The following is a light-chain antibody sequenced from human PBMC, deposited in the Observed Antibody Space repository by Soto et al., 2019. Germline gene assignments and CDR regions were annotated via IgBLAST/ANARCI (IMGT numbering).Light chain of an antibody. CDR1: GSDVGGYNY. V-gene: IGLV2-14*01. CDR2: DVS. CDR3: SSYTSSSTLGV. J-gene: IGLJ1*01. Sequence: QCVLNQAASVNGVPGRGLSISCTGTGSDVGGYNYVSWYQQHPGKAPKLMIYDVSNRPSGVSNRFSGSKSGNTASLTISGLQAEDEADYYCSSYTSSSTLGVFGTGTKVTVL.